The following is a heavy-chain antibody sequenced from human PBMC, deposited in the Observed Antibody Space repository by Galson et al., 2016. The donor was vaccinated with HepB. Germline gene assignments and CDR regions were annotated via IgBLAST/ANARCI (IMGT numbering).Heavy chain of an antibody. D-gene: IGHD1-26*01. CDR2: TYYRSNWNN. Sequence: CAISGDSVSNNKAAWIWIRQSPLRGLEWLGRTYYRSNWNNDYAVSVRSRITINADPSKNQVSLQLNSVTPEDTAVYYCARAVEPGRGMRVWGQGTTVTVS. CDR1: GDSVSNNKAA. J-gene: IGHJ6*02. CDR3: ARAVEPGRGMRV. V-gene: IGHV6-1*01.